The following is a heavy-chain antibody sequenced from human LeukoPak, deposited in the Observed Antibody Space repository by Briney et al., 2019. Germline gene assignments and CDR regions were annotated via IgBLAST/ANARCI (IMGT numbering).Heavy chain of an antibody. V-gene: IGHV4-31*03. CDR1: GGSISRGGYY. D-gene: IGHD4-17*01. CDR3: ARESLRSGGMDV. CDR2: IYYSGST. J-gene: IGHJ6*02. Sequence: PSETLSLTCTVSGGSISRGGYYWSWIRQHPGKGLEWIGYIYYSGSTYYNPSLKSRVTISVDTSKNQFSLKLSSVTAADTAVYYCARESLRSGGMDVWGQGTTVTVSS.